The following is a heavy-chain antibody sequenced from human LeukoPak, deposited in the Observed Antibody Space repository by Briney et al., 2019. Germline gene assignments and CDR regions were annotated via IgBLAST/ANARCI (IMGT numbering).Heavy chain of an antibody. CDR1: GASVSDGNYY. J-gene: IGHJ5*02. CDR3: ASLPIDSSTGTFGWFDP. V-gene: IGHV4-61*01. CDR2: MFYSEST. D-gene: IGHD1-14*01. Sequence: SETLSLTCSVSGASVSDGNYYWSWIRQPPGKGLEWIGYMFYSESTKCNPSLKSRVTISLDSSKNQFSLRLSSVTPADTAAYYCASLPIDSSTGTFGWFDPWGQGTLVTVSS.